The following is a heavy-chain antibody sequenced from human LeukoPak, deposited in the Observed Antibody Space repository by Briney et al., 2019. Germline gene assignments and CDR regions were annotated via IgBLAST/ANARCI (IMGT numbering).Heavy chain of an antibody. J-gene: IGHJ4*02. D-gene: IGHD2-8*01. CDR2: IRYDGSKK. V-gene: IGHV3-30*02. CDR1: GFTFSSYD. Sequence: PGGSLRLSCVASGFTFSSYDMHWVRQAPGKGLEWVAFIRYDGSKKYYADSVKGRFTISRDNSKNTLYLQMNSLRAEDMAVYYCAKDGYCTNGVCYSLDCWGQGTLVTVSS. CDR3: AKDGYCTNGVCYSLDC.